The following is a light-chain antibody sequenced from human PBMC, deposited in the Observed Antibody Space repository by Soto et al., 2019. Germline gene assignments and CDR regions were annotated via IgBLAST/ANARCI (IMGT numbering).Light chain of an antibody. CDR2: SAS. J-gene: IGKJ3*01. V-gene: IGKV2-28*01. CDR1: QSLLYIDGYNY. Sequence: DIVMTQSPLSLPVTPGEPASISCTSSQSLLYIDGYNYLDWYLQKPGQPPKLLIYSASNRASGVPARFSGSGSGTDFKLKISRVEADDVGVYFCMQARQTPFTFGPGTKVDIK. CDR3: MQARQTPFT.